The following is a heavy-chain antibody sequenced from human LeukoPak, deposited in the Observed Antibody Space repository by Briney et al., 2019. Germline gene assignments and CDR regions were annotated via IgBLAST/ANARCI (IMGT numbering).Heavy chain of an antibody. CDR2: IGRGIT. Sequence: GGSLRLSCAASGFNFSIYSMNWVRQAPGKGLEWVSHIGRGITYADSVKGRFTISRDNAKNSVYLQMNGLRAEDTAVYYCARDALAGEKPEYFFDYWGQGTLVTVSS. J-gene: IGHJ4*02. CDR1: GFNFSIYS. V-gene: IGHV3-48*04. CDR3: ARDALAGEKPEYFFDY.